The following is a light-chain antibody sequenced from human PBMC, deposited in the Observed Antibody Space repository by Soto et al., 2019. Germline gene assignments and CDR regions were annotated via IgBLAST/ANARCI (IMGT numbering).Light chain of an antibody. CDR2: GTS. Sequence: ETVLTQSPGTLSLSPGERATLSGRASPSVSSSSLAWYRQRPGQAPRLLIYGTSSRATGIPDRFSGSGSGTDFTLTISRLEPEDFAVYFCQRYGSSPLITFGQGTRLEI. CDR3: QRYGSSPLIT. J-gene: IGKJ5*01. V-gene: IGKV3-20*01. CDR1: PSVSSSS.